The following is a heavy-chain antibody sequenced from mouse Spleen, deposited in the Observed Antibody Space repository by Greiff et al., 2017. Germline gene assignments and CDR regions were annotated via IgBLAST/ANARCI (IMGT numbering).Heavy chain of an antibody. Sequence: QVQLKQSGAELVRPGTSVKVSCKASGYAFTNYLIEWVKQRPGQGLEWIGVINPGSGGTNYNEKFKGKATLTADKSSSTAYMQLSSLTSEDSAVYFCARCSTVVAPYYAMDYWGQGTSVTVSS. CDR1: GYAFTNYL. D-gene: IGHD1-1*01. CDR3: ARCSTVVAPYYAMDY. CDR2: INPGSGGT. V-gene: IGHV1-54*01. J-gene: IGHJ4*01.